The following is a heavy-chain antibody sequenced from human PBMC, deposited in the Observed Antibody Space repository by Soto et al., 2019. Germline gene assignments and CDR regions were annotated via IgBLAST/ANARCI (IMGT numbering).Heavy chain of an antibody. Sequence: EVPLVESGGGLVQPGRSLRLSCAASGLTFDDYAMHWVRQTPGKGLEWVSGITWNSGTIGYADPVKGRFTISRANGKNARYLQMNSLRPVDTALYYCAKHNYGSAIYAMDVWGQGATVTVSS. V-gene: IGHV3-9*01. D-gene: IGHD3-10*01. CDR1: GLTFDDYA. CDR2: ITWNSGTI. CDR3: AKHNYGSAIYAMDV. J-gene: IGHJ6*02.